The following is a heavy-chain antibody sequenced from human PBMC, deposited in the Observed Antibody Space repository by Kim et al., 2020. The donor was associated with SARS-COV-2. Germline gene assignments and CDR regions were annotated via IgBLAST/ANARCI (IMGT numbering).Heavy chain of an antibody. CDR3: ARITYDILTGYHYGMDV. J-gene: IGHJ6*02. D-gene: IGHD3-9*01. Sequence: SGPTLVKPPQTLTLTCTFSGFSLSTSGMCVSWIRQPPGKALEWLALIDWDDDKYYSTSLKTRLTISKDTSKNQVVLTMTNMDPVDTATYYCARITYDILTGYHYGMDVWGQGTTVTVSS. CDR1: GFSLSTSGMC. V-gene: IGHV2-70*01. CDR2: IDWDDDK.